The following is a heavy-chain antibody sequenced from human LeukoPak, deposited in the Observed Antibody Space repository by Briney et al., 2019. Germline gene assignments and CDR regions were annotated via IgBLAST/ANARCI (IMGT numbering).Heavy chain of an antibody. J-gene: IGHJ6*03. V-gene: IGHV4-39*01. CDR1: GGSISSSSYY. Sequence: PSETLSLTCTVSGGSISSSSYYWGWIRQPPGKGLEWIGSIYYSGSTYYNPSLKSRVTISVDTSKNQFSRKLSSVTAADTAVYYCARQVVTNYYYYYMDVWGKGTTVTISS. CDR3: ARQVVTNYYYYYMDV. CDR2: IYYSGST. D-gene: IGHD2-21*02.